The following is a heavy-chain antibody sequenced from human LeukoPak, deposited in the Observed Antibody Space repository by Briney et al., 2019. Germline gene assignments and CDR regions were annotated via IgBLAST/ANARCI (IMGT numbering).Heavy chain of an antibody. D-gene: IGHD2-21*02. CDR3: ARGWATCGGDCYPYYYYYGMDV. Sequence: PSETLSLTCAVYGGSFSGDYWSWIRQPPWKGLEWIGEINHSGSTNYNPSLKSRVTISVDTSKNQFSLKLSSVTAADTAVYYCARGWATCGGDCYPYYYYYGMDVWGQGTTVTVSS. J-gene: IGHJ6*02. CDR2: INHSGST. CDR1: GGSFSGDY. V-gene: IGHV4-34*01.